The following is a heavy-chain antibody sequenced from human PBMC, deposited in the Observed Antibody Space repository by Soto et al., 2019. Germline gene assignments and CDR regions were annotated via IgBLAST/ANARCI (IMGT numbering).Heavy chain of an antibody. J-gene: IGHJ4*02. D-gene: IGHD3-3*01. CDR3: ARGGQDFWSGPFDY. Sequence: SETLSLTCTASGVSISNYFCNWIRQPAGKGLEWIGRIDNSGSTNYNPSLKSRITMSADTSRNQFSLKLNSVTAADTAVYYCARGGQDFWSGPFDYWGQGALVTVSS. V-gene: IGHV4-4*07. CDR2: IDNSGST. CDR1: GVSISNYF.